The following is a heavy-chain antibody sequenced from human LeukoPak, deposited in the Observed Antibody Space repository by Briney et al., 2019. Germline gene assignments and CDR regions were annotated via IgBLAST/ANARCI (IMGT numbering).Heavy chain of an antibody. J-gene: IGHJ3*02. Sequence: SETLSLTCTVSGASITSYYWNWIRQPPGKGLEWIGYIHYSGSTNYNPSLKSRVTISVDTSKNQFSLKLSSVTAADTAVYYCARRRGYYGSGSYFADAFDIWGQGTMVTVSS. CDR1: GASITSYY. CDR3: ARRRGYYGSGSYFADAFDI. D-gene: IGHD3-10*01. CDR2: IHYSGST. V-gene: IGHV4-59*08.